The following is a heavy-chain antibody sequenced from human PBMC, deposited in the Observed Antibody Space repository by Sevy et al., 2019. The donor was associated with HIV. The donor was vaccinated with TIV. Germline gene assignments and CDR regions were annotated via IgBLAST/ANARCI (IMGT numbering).Heavy chain of an antibody. CDR3: ARDLGWYGGNSIDY. CDR1: GYTFTSYG. J-gene: IGHJ4*02. Sequence: ASVKVSCKASGYTFTSYGISWVRQAPGQGLEWMGWISAYNGNTNYAQRLQGRVTMTTDTSTSTAYVELRSLRSDDTAIYDCARDLGWYGGNSIDYWGQGTLVTVSS. D-gene: IGHD2-21*02. V-gene: IGHV1-18*01. CDR2: ISAYNGNT.